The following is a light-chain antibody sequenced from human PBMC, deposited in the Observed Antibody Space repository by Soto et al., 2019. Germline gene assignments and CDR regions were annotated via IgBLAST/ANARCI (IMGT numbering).Light chain of an antibody. V-gene: IGKV3-15*01. CDR1: QSVSSN. Sequence: IVMTQSPATLSVSPGERATLSCRASQSVSSNLAWYQQKPGQAPRLLIYGASTRATGIPARFSGSGSGTEFTLTISSLQSEDCAVYYCQQYYNAYTFGQGTKLEIK. CDR2: GAS. CDR3: QQYYNAYT. J-gene: IGKJ2*01.